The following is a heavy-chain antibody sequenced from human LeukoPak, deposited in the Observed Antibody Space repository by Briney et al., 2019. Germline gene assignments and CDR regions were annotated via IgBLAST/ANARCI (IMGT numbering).Heavy chain of an antibody. CDR1: GYTFTSYA. CDR3: ARDSRTDYDYVWGSNYYFDY. J-gene: IGHJ4*02. CDR2: INAGNGNT. D-gene: IGHD3-16*01. Sequence: GASVKVSCKASGYTFTSYAMHWVRQAPGQRLEWMGWINAGNGNTKYSQKFQGRVTITRDTSASTAYMELSSLRSEDTAVYYCARDSRTDYDYVWGSNYYFDYWGQGTLVTVSS. V-gene: IGHV1-3*01.